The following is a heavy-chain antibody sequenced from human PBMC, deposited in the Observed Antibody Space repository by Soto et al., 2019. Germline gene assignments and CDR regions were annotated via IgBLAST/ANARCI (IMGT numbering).Heavy chain of an antibody. CDR2: VIPILGIA. Sequence: SVKISCKASGGTFSSYTITWVRQAPGQGLEWMGRVIPILGIANYAQKFQGRVTITADKSTSTAYMELSSLRSEDTAVYYCARDRGLSSGGSLLPFHSEYFRDWREGTLVTVCS. CDR3: ARDRGLSSGGSLLPFHSEYFRD. D-gene: IGHD6-19*01. J-gene: IGHJ1*01. CDR1: GGTFSSYT. V-gene: IGHV1-69*04.